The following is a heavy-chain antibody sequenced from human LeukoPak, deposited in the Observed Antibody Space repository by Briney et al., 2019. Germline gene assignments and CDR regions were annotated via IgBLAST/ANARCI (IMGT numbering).Heavy chain of an antibody. CDR2: IYHSGST. CDR1: GGSFNHYY. CDR3: ARGKYYYDSRPVAGWYFDY. D-gene: IGHD3-22*01. V-gene: IGHV4-59*01. Sequence: SESLSLTCAVSGGSFNHYYWSWIRQPPGKGLEWIGYIYHSGSTNYNPSLKSRVTISVDTSKNQFSLKLSSVTAADTAIYYCARGKYYYDSRPVAGWYFDYWGQGTLVTVSS. J-gene: IGHJ4*02.